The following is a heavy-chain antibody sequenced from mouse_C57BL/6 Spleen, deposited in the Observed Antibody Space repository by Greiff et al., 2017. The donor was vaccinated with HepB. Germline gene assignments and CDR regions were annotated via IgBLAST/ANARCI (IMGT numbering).Heavy chain of an antibody. CDR1: GYTFTDHT. CDR3: TRPSDYYGSSYWFAY. CDR2: IYPRDGST. Sequence: VQLQQSDAELVKPGASVKISCKVSGYTFTDHTIHWMKQRPEQGLEWIGYIYPRDGSTKYNEKFKGKATLTADKSSSTAYMQLNSLTSEDSAVYFCTRPSDYYGSSYWFAYWGQGTLVTVSA. J-gene: IGHJ3*01. D-gene: IGHD1-1*01. V-gene: IGHV1-78*01.